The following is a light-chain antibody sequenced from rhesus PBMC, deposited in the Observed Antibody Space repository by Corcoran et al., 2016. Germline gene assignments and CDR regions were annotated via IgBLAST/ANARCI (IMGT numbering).Light chain of an antibody. CDR2: AAS. V-gene: IGKV1-44*02. CDR1: QGISSY. CDR3: QQHNSHPYS. Sequence: DIQMTQSPSFLSASVGDRVTITCRASQGISSYLAWYQQKPGKVPKLLIYAASSLESGVPSRFSGSGSGTEFTLTISSLQPEDFATYYCQQHNSHPYSFGQGTKVEIK. J-gene: IGKJ2*01.